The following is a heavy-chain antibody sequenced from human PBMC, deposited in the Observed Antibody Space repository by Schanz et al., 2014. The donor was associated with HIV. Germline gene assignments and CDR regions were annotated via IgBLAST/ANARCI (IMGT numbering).Heavy chain of an antibody. CDR1: GFTFDEYA. V-gene: IGHV3-9*01. J-gene: IGHJ4*02. CDR2: ISWNSGSI. CDR3: ARAGVTDRFDH. D-gene: IGHD2-21*02. Sequence: EVQLVESGGGLVQPGRSLRLSCAASGFTFDEYAMHWVRQAPGKGLEWVSSISWNSGSIDYADSAKGRFTISRDNAKNSLYLQMNSLRDEDTAVYYCARAGVTDRFDHWGQGTLVTVSS.